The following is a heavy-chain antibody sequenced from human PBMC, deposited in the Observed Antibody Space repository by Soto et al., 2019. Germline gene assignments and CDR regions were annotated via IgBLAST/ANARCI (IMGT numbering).Heavy chain of an antibody. CDR2: IYYSGST. D-gene: IGHD6-6*01. Sequence: PSETLSLTCTVSGGSISSSSYYWGWIRQPPGKGLEWIGSIYYSGSTYYNPSLKSRVTISVDTSKNQFSLQLTSVTAADTAVYYCARGHYSSSPPGLDYWGQGTLVTVSS. V-gene: IGHV4-39*07. J-gene: IGHJ4*02. CDR3: ARGHYSSSPPGLDY. CDR1: GGSISSSSYY.